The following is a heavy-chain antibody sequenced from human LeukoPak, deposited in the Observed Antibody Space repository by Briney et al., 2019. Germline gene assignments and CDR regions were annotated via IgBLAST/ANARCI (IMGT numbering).Heavy chain of an antibody. CDR3: ARGQLYYYDSSGYYYDY. CDR1: GFTFGDYA. V-gene: IGHV4-59*01. CDR2: IYYSGST. Sequence: PGGSLRLSCTASGFTFGDYAMSWVRQAPGKGLEWIGYIYYSGSTNYNPSLKSRVTISVDTSKNQFSLKLSSVTAADTAVYYCARGQLYYYDSSGYYYDYWGQGTLVTVSS. J-gene: IGHJ4*02. D-gene: IGHD3-22*01.